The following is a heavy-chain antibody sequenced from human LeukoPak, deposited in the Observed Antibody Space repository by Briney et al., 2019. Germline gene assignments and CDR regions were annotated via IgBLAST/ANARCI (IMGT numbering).Heavy chain of an antibody. V-gene: IGHV4-38-2*02. Sequence: SETLSVSCTVSGYSISSGYYWGWIRQPPGKGLEWIGSIYHSGSTYYNPSLKSRVTISVDTSKNQFSLKLSSVTAADTAVYYCVRDGNSYGMDVWGQGTTVTVSS. CDR3: VRDGNSYGMDV. CDR2: IYHSGST. CDR1: GYSISSGYY. D-gene: IGHD2/OR15-2a*01. J-gene: IGHJ6*02.